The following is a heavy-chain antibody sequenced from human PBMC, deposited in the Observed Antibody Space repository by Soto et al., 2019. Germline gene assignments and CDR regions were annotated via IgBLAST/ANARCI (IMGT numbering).Heavy chain of an antibody. CDR1: GGSFSGYY. CDR3: ARGGNSGYTH. Sequence: QVQLQQWGAGLLKPSETLSLTCAVYGGSFSGYYWSWIRQPPGKGLEWIGEINHSGSTHYNPSLKSRVTISVDTSKNQFSLKLSSVTAADTAVYYCARGGNSGYTHWGQGTLVTVSS. CDR2: INHSGST. V-gene: IGHV4-34*01. J-gene: IGHJ4*02. D-gene: IGHD3-22*01.